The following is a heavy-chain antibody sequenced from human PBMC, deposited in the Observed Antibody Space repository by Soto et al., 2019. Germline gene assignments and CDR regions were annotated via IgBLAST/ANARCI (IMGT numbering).Heavy chain of an antibody. Sequence: GGSLRLSCAASGFTVSSNYMSWVRQAPGKGLEWVSVIYSGGSTYYADSVKGRFTISRDNSKNTLYLQMNSLRAEDTAVYYCARADYGDVFDYWGQGTLVTVSS. V-gene: IGHV3-53*01. J-gene: IGHJ4*02. CDR2: IYSGGST. D-gene: IGHD4-17*01. CDR3: ARADYGDVFDY. CDR1: GFTVSSNY.